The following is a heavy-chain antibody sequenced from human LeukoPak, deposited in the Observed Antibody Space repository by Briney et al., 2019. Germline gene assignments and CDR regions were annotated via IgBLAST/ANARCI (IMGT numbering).Heavy chain of an antibody. D-gene: IGHD3-3*01. CDR3: ARGLYDFWSGLTSDYYYGMDV. CDR2: MNPNNGNT. V-gene: IGHV1-8*01. Sequence: ASVKVSCKASGYTFTSYDINWVRQATGQGLEWMGWMNPNNGNTGYAQKFQGRVTMTRNTSISTAYMELSSLRSEDTAVYYCARGLYDFWSGLTSDYYYGMDVWGQGTTVTVSS. J-gene: IGHJ6*02. CDR1: GYTFTSYD.